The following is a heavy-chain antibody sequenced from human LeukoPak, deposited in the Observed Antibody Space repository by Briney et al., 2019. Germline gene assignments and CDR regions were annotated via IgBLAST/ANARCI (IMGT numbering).Heavy chain of an antibody. CDR2: INHSGST. Sequence: SETLSLTCAVYGASFSGYYWSWIRQPPGKGLEWIGEINHSGSTNYNPSLKSRVTISVDTSKNQFSLKLSSVTAADTAVYYCARLAFGVVIIMSYFDYWGQGTLVTVSS. J-gene: IGHJ4*02. V-gene: IGHV4-34*01. D-gene: IGHD3-3*01. CDR1: GASFSGYY. CDR3: ARLAFGVVIIMSYFDY.